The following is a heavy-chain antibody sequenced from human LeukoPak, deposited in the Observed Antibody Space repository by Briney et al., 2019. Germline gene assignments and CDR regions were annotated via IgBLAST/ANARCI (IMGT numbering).Heavy chain of an antibody. CDR2: ITGSYITT. J-gene: IGHJ4*02. V-gene: IGHV3-23*01. Sequence: GGSLRLSCAASGFTFSSYSMNWVRQAPGEGLEWVAGITGSYITTYYSDSVKGRFTISRDNSKNRLFLQMNSLRAEDTAVYYCAKDQLNRFCSGGSCSVTHDFWGQGTLVTVSS. CDR3: AKDQLNRFCSGGSCSVTHDF. D-gene: IGHD2-15*01. CDR1: GFTFSSYS.